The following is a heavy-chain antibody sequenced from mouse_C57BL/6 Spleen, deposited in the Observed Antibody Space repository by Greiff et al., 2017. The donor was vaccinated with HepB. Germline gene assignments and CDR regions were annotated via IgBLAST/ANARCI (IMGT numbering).Heavy chain of an antibody. CDR1: GYTFTSYW. D-gene: IGHD2-1*01. Sequence: QVQLQQPGAELVRPGSSVKLSCKASGYTFTSYWMDWVKQRPGQGLEWIGNIYPSDSETHYNQKFKDKATLTVDKSSSTAYMQLSSLTSEDSAVYYCARSGNYYFGDWGQGTTLTVSS. V-gene: IGHV1-61*01. CDR3: ARSGNYYFGD. CDR2: IYPSDSET. J-gene: IGHJ2*01.